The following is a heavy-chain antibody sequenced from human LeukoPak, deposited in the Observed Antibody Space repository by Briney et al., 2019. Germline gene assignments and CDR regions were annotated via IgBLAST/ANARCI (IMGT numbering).Heavy chain of an antibody. CDR3: AKDWGYDSSGRLNY. D-gene: IGHD3-22*01. V-gene: IGHV3-33*06. CDR1: GFTFSSYA. CDR2: IWYDGSNK. J-gene: IGHJ4*02. Sequence: PGGSLRLSCAASGFTFSSYAMSWVCQAPGKGLEWVAVIWYDGSNKYYADSVKGRFTISRDNSKNTLYLQMNSLRAEDTAVYYCAKDWGYDSSGRLNYWGQGTLVTVSS.